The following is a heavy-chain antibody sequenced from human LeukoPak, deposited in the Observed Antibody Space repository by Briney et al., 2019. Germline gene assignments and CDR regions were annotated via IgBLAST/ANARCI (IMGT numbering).Heavy chain of an antibody. CDR1: GYTFTSYA. V-gene: IGHV7-4-1*02. D-gene: IGHD6-19*01. CDR3: ARDGSIAVAGTKRGYYYYYMDV. CDR2: INTNTGNP. J-gene: IGHJ6*03. Sequence: ASVKVSCKASGYTFTSYAMNWVRQAPGQGLEWMGWINTNTGNPTYAQGFTGRFVFSLDTSVSTAYLQISSLKAEDTAVYYCARDGSIAVAGTKRGYYYYYMDVRGKGTTVTVSS.